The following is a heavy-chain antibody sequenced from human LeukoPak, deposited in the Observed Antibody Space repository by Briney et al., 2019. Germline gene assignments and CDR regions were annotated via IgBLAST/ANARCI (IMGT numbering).Heavy chain of an antibody. CDR1: GGSISSYY. D-gene: IGHD5-24*01. CDR2: IYYSGST. Sequence: PSETLSLTCTVSGGSISSYYWSWIRQPPGKGLGWIGYIYYSGSTNYNPSLKSRVTISVDTSKNQFSLKLSSVTAADTAVYYCARLNDGYNFKELEYWGQGTLVTVSS. V-gene: IGHV4-59*08. J-gene: IGHJ4*02. CDR3: ARLNDGYNFKELEY.